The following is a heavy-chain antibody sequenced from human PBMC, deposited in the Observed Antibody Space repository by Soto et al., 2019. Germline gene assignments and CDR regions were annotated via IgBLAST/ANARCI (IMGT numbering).Heavy chain of an antibody. D-gene: IGHD5-12*01. CDR2: IYYTAST. CDR1: GGSISSYY. V-gene: IGHV4-59*08. J-gene: IGHJ4*02. Sequence: SETLSLTCTVSGGSISSYYWIWIRQPPGRGLEWIGYIYYTASTNYNPSLNSRVTISVDTSKNQFSLTVTSVTAADTAVYYCARRIVATETFEYWGQGTLVTVSS. CDR3: ARRIVATETFEY.